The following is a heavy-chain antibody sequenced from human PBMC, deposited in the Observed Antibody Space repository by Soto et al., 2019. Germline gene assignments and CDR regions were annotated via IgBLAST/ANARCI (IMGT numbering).Heavy chain of an antibody. CDR2: IGTAGDT. CDR3: ARASSGWFRFWFDP. CDR1: GFTFSSYD. D-gene: IGHD6-19*01. V-gene: IGHV3-13*01. J-gene: IGHJ5*02. Sequence: GGSLRLSCAASGFTFSSYDMHWVRQATGKGLEWVSAIGTAGDTYYPGPVKGRFTISRENAKNSLYLQMNSLRAEDTAVYYCARASSGWFRFWFDPWGQGTLVTVSS.